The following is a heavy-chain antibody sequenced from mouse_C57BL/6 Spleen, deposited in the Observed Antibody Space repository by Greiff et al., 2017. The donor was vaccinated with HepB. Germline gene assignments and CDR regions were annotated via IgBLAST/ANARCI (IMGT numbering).Heavy chain of an antibody. CDR1: GFNIKDDY. D-gene: IGHD1-1*01. Sequence: VQLQQSGAELVRPGASVKLSCTASGFNIKDDYMHWVKQRPEQGLEWIGWIDPENGDTEYASKFQGKATITADTSSNTAYLQLSSLTSEDTAVYYCTTTYYGSSYEYYFDYWGQGTTLTVSS. CDR2: IDPENGDT. J-gene: IGHJ2*01. CDR3: TTTYYGSSYEYYFDY. V-gene: IGHV14-4*01.